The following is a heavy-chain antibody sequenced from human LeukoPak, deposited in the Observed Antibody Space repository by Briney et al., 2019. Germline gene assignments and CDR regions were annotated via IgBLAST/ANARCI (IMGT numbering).Heavy chain of an antibody. J-gene: IGHJ4*02. CDR2: ISAYNGQT. D-gene: IGHD6-13*01. V-gene: IGHV1-18*04. Sequence: ASLKVSCKASGYTFTSYGITWVRQAPGQGLEGMGWISAYNGQTKYAQKFQGRVSMTTDTSTSTAYMDLWNLESDDTAVYYCARAARETSSWYVVYWGQGTLVTVSS. CDR1: GYTFTSYG. CDR3: ARAARETSSWYVVY.